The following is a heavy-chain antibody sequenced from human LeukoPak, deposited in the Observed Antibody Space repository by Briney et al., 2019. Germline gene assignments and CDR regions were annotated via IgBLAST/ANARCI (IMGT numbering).Heavy chain of an antibody. Sequence: GGSLRLSCAASGFTFSTYNMNWVRQAPGKGLEWVSVIYSGGSTYYADSVKGRFTISRDNSKNTLYLQMNSLRAEDTAVYYCARDRIFGVVSPWDVWGKGTTVTVSS. CDR3: ARDRIFGVVSPWDV. V-gene: IGHV3-66*02. CDR1: GFTFSTYN. D-gene: IGHD3-3*02. J-gene: IGHJ6*04. CDR2: IYSGGST.